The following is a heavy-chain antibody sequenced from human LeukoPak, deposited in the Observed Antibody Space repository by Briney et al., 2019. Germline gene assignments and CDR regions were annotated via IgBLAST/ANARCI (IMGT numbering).Heavy chain of an antibody. CDR3: AREGLEGDFDY. Sequence: GASVKVSCKASGYTFTSYGISWVRQAPGQGLEWMGWINPNSGGTNYAQKFQGRVTMTRDTSISTAYMELSRLRSDDTAVYYCAREGLEGDFDYWGQGTLVTVSS. V-gene: IGHV1-2*02. J-gene: IGHJ4*02. CDR1: GYTFTSYG. D-gene: IGHD3-16*01. CDR2: INPNSGGT.